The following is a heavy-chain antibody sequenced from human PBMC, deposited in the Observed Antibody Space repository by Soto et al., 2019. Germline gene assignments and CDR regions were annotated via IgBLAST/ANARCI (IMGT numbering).Heavy chain of an antibody. Sequence: QVQLQESGPGLVKPSGTLSLTCAVSSGSISSSNWWRWVRQPPGKGLEWIGEIYHSGCTNYNPYLKSRVTISVDKSKNQFSLKLSSVTAADTAVYYCASIAARPGWFDPWGQGTLVTVSS. CDR3: ASIAARPGWFDP. D-gene: IGHD6-6*01. CDR2: IYHSGCT. V-gene: IGHV4-4*02. CDR1: SGSISSSNW. J-gene: IGHJ5*02.